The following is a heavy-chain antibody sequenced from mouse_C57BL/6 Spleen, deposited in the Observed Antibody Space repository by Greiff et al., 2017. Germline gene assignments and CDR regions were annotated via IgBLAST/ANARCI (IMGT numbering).Heavy chain of an antibody. CDR1: GYTFTDYY. CDR2: INPNNGGT. Sequence: EVKLQQSGPELVKPGASVKISCKASGYTFTDYYMNWVKQSHGKSLEWIGDINPNNGGTSYNQKFKGKATLTVDKSSSTAYLELRSLTSEYSAVYYCAIYYGTAWFAYWGQGTLVTVSA. D-gene: IGHD2-1*01. J-gene: IGHJ3*01. V-gene: IGHV1-26*01. CDR3: AIYYGTAWFAY.